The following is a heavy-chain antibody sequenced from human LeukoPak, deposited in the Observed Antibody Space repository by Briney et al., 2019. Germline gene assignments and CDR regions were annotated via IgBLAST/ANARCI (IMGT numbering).Heavy chain of an antibody. V-gene: IGHV3-48*03. D-gene: IGHD3-10*01. CDR2: ISSSGSAI. Sequence: PGGSLRLFCAASGFPFSSYEMNWVRQAPGKGLEWVSYISSSGSAIYYADSVKGRFTISRDNAKNSLYLQMNSLRAEDTAVYYCARDFRLTMVRGVASFDYWGQGTLVAVSS. CDR3: ARDFRLTMVRGVASFDY. J-gene: IGHJ4*02. CDR1: GFPFSSYE.